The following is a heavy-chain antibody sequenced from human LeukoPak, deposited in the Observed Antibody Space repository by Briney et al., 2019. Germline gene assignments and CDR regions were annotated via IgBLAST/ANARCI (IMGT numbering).Heavy chain of an antibody. CDR3: ARQVQLERPDYYYYYMDV. Sequence: ASVKVSCKASGYTFTGYYMHWVRQAPGQGLEWMGWINPNSGGTNYAQKFQGRVTMTRDTSISTAYMELSRLRSDDTAVYYCARQVQLERPDYYYYYMDVWGKGTTVTVSS. V-gene: IGHV1-2*02. CDR1: GYTFTGYY. J-gene: IGHJ6*03. D-gene: IGHD1-1*01. CDR2: INPNSGGT.